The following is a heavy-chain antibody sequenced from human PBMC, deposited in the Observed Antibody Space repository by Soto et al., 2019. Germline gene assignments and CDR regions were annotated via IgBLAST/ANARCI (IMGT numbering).Heavy chain of an antibody. CDR2: ISYDGSNK. Sequence: QVQLVESGGGVVQPGRSLRLSCAASGFTFSSYGMHWVRQAPGKGLEWVAVISYDGSNKYYADSVKGRFTISRDNSKNTHYLQMNSLRAEDTAVYYCAKEGGYYGSGSYSVGENYYGMAVWGQVTTVTVSS. CDR1: GFTFSSYG. CDR3: AKEGGYYGSGSYSVGENYYGMAV. J-gene: IGHJ6*02. V-gene: IGHV3-30*18. D-gene: IGHD3-10*01.